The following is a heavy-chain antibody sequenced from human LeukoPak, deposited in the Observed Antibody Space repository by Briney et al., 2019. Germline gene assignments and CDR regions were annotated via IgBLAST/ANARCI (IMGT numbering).Heavy chain of an antibody. V-gene: IGHV4-39*01. Sequence: PSETLSLTCTVSGGSISSSSYYWGWLRQPPGKGLEWIGSFYYDGSTYYNPSLKSRVTISVDTSKSQFSLKLNSVTAADTAVYFCARKQWVMYYFDSWGQGTLVTVSS. D-gene: IGHD1-26*01. CDR1: GGSISSSSYY. J-gene: IGHJ4*02. CDR3: ARKQWVMYYFDS. CDR2: FYYDGST.